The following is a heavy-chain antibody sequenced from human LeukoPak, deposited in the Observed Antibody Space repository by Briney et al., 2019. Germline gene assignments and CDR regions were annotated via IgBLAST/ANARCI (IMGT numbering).Heavy chain of an antibody. CDR3: PRGGRYTSYYWQY. Sequence: GGSLRLSCVVSELIFSDFSMTWVRHSRGKGPEWVATIKKDGRKKYYVDSVKGRFTISRDNAENTLYLHMTSLRADDTAVYYCPRGGRYTSYYWQYWGPGTLVTVSS. CDR1: ELIFSDFS. V-gene: IGHV3-7*01. D-gene: IGHD1-26*01. J-gene: IGHJ4*02. CDR2: IKKDGRKK.